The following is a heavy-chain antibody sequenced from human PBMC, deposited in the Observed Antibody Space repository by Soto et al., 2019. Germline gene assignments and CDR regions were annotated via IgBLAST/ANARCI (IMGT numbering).Heavy chain of an antibody. CDR3: ARGRGDGYNQHWYFDL. D-gene: IGHD3-10*01. CDR1: GGSFSGYY. V-gene: IGHV4-34*01. J-gene: IGHJ2*01. Sequence: QVHLQQWGAGLLKPSETLSLTCAVYGGSFSGYYWSWIRQPPGKGLEWIGEINHSGRTNYNPSLKSRVSISVGSSNNQFYRKLSSVTAADTAVYYCARGRGDGYNQHWYFDLWGRGTLVTVSS. CDR2: INHSGRT.